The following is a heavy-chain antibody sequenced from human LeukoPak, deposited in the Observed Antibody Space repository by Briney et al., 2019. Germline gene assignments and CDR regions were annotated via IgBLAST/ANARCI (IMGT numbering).Heavy chain of an antibody. D-gene: IGHD3-10*01. CDR1: GGSISSYY. J-gene: IGHJ5*02. V-gene: IGHV4-59*08. Sequence: SETLSLTCTVSGGSISSYYWSWIRRPPGKGLEWIGYVYYSGSTNYNPALKSRVTISIDTSKNQFSLKLSSVTAADTAVYYCARAYYFGTENWFDPWGQGTLVTVSS. CDR3: ARAYYFGTENWFDP. CDR2: VYYSGST.